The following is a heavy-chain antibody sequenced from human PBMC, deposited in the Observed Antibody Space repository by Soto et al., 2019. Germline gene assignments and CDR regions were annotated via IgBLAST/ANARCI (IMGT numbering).Heavy chain of an antibody. J-gene: IGHJ6*02. CDR1: GGSISSSSYY. CDR3: ARREAVAGTGGHYYYGMDV. Sequence: SETLSLTCTASGGSISSSSYYWGWIRQPPGKGLEWIGSIYYSGSTYYNPSLKSRVTISVDTSKNQFSLKLSSVTAADTAVYYCARREAVAGTGGHYYYGMDVWGQGTTVTVSS. V-gene: IGHV4-39*01. D-gene: IGHD6-19*01. CDR2: IYYSGST.